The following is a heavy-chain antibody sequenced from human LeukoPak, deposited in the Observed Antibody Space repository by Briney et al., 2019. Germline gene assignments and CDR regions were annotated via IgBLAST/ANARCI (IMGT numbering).Heavy chain of an antibody. CDR3: AMSDSSAFDI. CDR1: GFPFSSYA. J-gene: IGHJ3*02. D-gene: IGHD3-22*01. CDR2: ISYDGSNK. V-gene: IGHV3-30-3*01. Sequence: GGSLRLSCAASGFPFSSYAMHWGRRAPGKGVEGGAVISYDGSNKYYSDSVKGRFTISRDNSKNTLYLQMNSLRAEDTAVYYCAMSDSSAFDIWGQGTMVTVSS.